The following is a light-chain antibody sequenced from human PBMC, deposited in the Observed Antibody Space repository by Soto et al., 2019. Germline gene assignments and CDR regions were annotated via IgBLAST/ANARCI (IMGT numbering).Light chain of an antibody. CDR1: QSVSSSQ. J-gene: IGKJ5*01. Sequence: EIVLPQAPFTLCLSPVEVATLSCRAGQSVSSSQLAWYQQKPGQPPRLLVYGASSRATGIPGRFSGSGSGSDFTLAISRLEPEDFAVYYCQHYGGAPLTFGQGTRLEI. CDR3: QHYGGAPLT. CDR2: GAS. V-gene: IGKV3-20*01.